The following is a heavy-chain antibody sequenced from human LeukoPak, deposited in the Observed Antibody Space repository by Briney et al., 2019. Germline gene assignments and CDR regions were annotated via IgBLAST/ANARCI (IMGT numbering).Heavy chain of an antibody. CDR2: ISSSGSAI. V-gene: IGHV3-11*01. CDR1: GFTFSDYY. D-gene: IGHD5-18*01. Sequence: GGSLRLSCAASGFTFSDYYMSWICQAPGKGLEWVSYISSSGSAIYYADSVKGRFTISRDNAKNSLYLQMSSLRVEDTAVYYCARDPRGITALVDYFDYWGQGTLVTVSS. J-gene: IGHJ4*02. CDR3: ARDPRGITALVDYFDY.